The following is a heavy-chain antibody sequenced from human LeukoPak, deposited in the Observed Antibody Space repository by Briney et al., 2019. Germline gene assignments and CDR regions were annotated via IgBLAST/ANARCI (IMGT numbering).Heavy chain of an antibody. CDR3: ASTPLYYYDNSGYYGH. Sequence: SETLSLTCTVSGGSISSSSYYWGWIRQPPGKGLEWIGSIYYRGSTYYNPSLKSRVTISVDTSKNQFSLKLSSVTAADTAVYFCASTPLYYYDNSGYYGHWGQGTLVTVSS. D-gene: IGHD3-22*01. V-gene: IGHV4-39*07. CDR2: IYYRGST. J-gene: IGHJ4*02. CDR1: GGSISSSSYY.